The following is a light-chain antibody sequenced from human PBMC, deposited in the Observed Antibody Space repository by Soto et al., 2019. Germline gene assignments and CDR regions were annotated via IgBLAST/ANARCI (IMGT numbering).Light chain of an antibody. CDR1: SSDVGGYNY. CDR3: SSYTSSSTLGV. CDR2: DVS. Sequence: QSPLTQPASVSGTPGQSITISCTGTSSDVGGYNYVSWYQQHPGKAPILMIYDVSNRPSGVSNRFSGSKSGNTASLTISGLQAEDEADYYCSSYTSSSTLGVFGGGTKLTVL. J-gene: IGLJ2*01. V-gene: IGLV2-14*01.